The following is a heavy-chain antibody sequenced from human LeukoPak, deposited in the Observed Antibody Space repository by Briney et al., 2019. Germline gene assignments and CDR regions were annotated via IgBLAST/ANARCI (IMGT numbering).Heavy chain of an antibody. J-gene: IGHJ6*02. CDR1: GFTFANYA. Sequence: GGSLRLSCAASGFTFANYAMTWVRQAPGKGLEWVTAISGSGGSTYYADSVKGRFTISRDNSKNTLYLQVYSLRAEDTALYYCAKALSSTALNGMDVWGQGTTVTVSS. CDR2: ISGSGGST. CDR3: AKALSSTALNGMDV. D-gene: IGHD4-11*01. V-gene: IGHV3-23*01.